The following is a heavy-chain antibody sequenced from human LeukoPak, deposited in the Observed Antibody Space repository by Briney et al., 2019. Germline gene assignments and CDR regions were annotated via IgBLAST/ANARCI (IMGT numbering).Heavy chain of an antibody. D-gene: IGHD1-26*01. CDR2: VFHDGSP. V-gene: IGHV4-4*02. CDR3: ARSGTRDISYY. J-gene: IGHJ4*02. CDR1: GGSISSSSW. Sequence: SETLSLTCAVSGGSISSSSWWSWVRQPPGKGLEWIGEVFHDGSPNYNPSFRGRVTILVDKSKNQFSLNLGSLTAADTAMYYCARSGTRDISYYWGQGTLVTVSS.